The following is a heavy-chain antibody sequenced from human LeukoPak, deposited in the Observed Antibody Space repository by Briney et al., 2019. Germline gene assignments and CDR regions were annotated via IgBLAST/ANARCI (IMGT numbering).Heavy chain of an antibody. D-gene: IGHD2-15*01. CDR1: GDSSSTYS. CDR3: ARGARDGVVGWFDP. J-gene: IGHJ5*02. Sequence: XTLSLTCTVSGDSSSTYSWTWLRQPPGKGLEWIGYIYYSGSTNYNPSLTSRITISVDTSKRQISLKLSSVTAADTAVYYCARGARDGVVGWFDPWGQGTLVTVSS. V-gene: IGHV4-59*01. CDR2: IYYSGST.